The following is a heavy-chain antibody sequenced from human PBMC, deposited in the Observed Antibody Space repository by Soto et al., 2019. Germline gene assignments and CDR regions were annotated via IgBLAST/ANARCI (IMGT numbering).Heavy chain of an antibody. Sequence: TLSLTYTVCGGSISTPGYCWSWIRQPPWKSPEWIGYVYHNGNAYPKPSLKSLFTISLDGEKNQSSLKMTSVTAADTGLYYCDARPYDYYGMDVGVQGTTVT. CDR3: DARPYDYYGMDV. J-gene: IGHJ6*02. CDR2: VYHNGNA. D-gene: IGHD3-16*01. V-gene: IGHV4-30-2*01. CDR1: GGSISTPGYC.